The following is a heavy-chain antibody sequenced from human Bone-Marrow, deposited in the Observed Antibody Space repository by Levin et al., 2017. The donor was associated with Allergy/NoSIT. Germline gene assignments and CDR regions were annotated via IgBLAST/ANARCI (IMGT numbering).Heavy chain of an antibody. V-gene: IGHV3-21*01. D-gene: IGHD2-15*01. J-gene: IGHJ6*02. CDR2: ISSSSSYI. CDR1: GFTFSSYS. Sequence: GGSLRLSCAASGFTFSSYSMNWVRQAPGKGLEWVSSISSSSSYIYYADSVKGRFTISRDNAKNSLYLQMNSLRAEDTAVYYCAREWAEGGSPQSGMDVWGQGTTVTVSS. CDR3: AREWAEGGSPQSGMDV.